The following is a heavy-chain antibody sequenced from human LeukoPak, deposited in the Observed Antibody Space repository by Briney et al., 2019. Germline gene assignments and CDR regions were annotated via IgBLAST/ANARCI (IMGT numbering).Heavy chain of an antibody. Sequence: PGGSLRLSCAASGFTVSRNYMSWVRQAPGKGLEWVSVINSGGSPYYADSVEGRFTISRDNSKNTLYLQMNSLRAEDTAVYYCARGVAVAGGTDYWGQGTLVTVSS. V-gene: IGHV3-53*01. D-gene: IGHD6-19*01. CDR3: ARGVAVAGGTDY. J-gene: IGHJ4*02. CDR1: GFTVSRNY. CDR2: INSGGSP.